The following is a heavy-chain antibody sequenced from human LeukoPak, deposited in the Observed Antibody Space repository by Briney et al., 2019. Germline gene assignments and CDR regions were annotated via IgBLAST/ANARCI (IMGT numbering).Heavy chain of an antibody. CDR3: AGTFDIVATRIDY. J-gene: IGHJ4*02. CDR1: GFSFNSYS. Sequence: GWSLRLSLAASGFSFNSYSMRWVHQAPEKGLEWVSSISSSVSYIYYADSVRGRFTISRDNVKNSLYLQMNSLRAEDTAVYYCAGTFDIVATRIDYWGQGTLVTVSS. D-gene: IGHD5-12*01. CDR2: ISSSVSYI. V-gene: IGHV3-21*01.